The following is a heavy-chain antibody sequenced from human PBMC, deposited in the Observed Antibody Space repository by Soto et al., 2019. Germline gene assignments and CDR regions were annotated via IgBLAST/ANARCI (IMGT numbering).Heavy chain of an antibody. Sequence: QVQLQQSGPGLVKPSQTLSLTCAISGDSVSRNTATWNWIRQSPSRGLEWLGRTYFRSKWYNDXPASVKTRITXXAXTXXNQFSLHVHSLTPDHTAVYYCARGSLRGGNWYFDLWGRGTLVTVSS. J-gene: IGHJ2*01. CDR3: ARGSLRGGNWYFDL. CDR2: TYFRSKWYN. CDR1: GDSVSRNTAT. V-gene: IGHV6-1*01. D-gene: IGHD3-16*01.